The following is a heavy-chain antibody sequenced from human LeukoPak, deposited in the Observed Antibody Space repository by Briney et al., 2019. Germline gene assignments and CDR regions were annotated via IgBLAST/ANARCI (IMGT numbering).Heavy chain of an antibody. V-gene: IGHV1-8*01. J-gene: IGHJ5*02. Sequence: GASVKVSCKASGYTFTSYDINWVRQATGQGLEWMGWMNPNSGNTGYAQKFQGRVTMTRNTSISTAYMELSSLRSEGTAVYYCARGGIPLAPYNWFDPWGQGTLVTVSS. CDR2: MNPNSGNT. CDR3: ARGGIPLAPYNWFDP. CDR1: GYTFTSYD.